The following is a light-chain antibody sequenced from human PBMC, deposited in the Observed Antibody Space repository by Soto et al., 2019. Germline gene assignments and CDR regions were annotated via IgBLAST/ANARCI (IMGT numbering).Light chain of an antibody. CDR2: DNT. V-gene: IGLV1-44*01. CDR1: SSNIGTSS. Sequence: QSALTQPPSASGTPGQRVTMSCSGSSSNIGTSSVSWYQQFPGTAPKLLIYDNTQRPSGVPDRFSGSKSGTSASLAISGLQSDDEAVYFCASWDDSLIVNWVFGGGTKLTVL. CDR3: ASWDDSLIVNWV. J-gene: IGLJ3*02.